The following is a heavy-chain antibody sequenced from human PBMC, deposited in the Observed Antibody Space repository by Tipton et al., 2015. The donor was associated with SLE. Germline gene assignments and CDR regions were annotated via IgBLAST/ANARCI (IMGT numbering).Heavy chain of an antibody. CDR2: IYYTGTT. Sequence: TLSLTCTVSGGSISSYYWSWIRQPPGKGLEWIGYIYYTGTTYYNPSLKSRVTISVDTSKNQFSLKLSSVTAADTAVYYCAREDGRTGTTFGYWGQGTLVTVSS. CDR1: GGSISSYY. CDR3: AREDGRTGTTFGY. V-gene: IGHV4-59*12. D-gene: IGHD1-1*01. J-gene: IGHJ4*02.